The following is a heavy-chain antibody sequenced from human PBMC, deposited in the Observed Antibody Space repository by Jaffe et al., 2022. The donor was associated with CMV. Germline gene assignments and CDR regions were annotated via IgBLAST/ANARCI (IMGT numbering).Heavy chain of an antibody. Sequence: EVQLVESGGGLVQPGRSLRLSCAASGFTFDDYAMHWVRQAPGKGLEWVSGISWNSGSIGYADSVKGRFTISRDNAKNSLYLQMNSLRAEDTALYYCAKDIATARVAVAGMLAFDIWGQGTMVTVSS. CDR2: ISWNSGSI. CDR1: GFTFDDYA. D-gene: IGHD6-19*01. V-gene: IGHV3-9*01. J-gene: IGHJ3*02. CDR3: AKDIATARVAVAGMLAFDI.